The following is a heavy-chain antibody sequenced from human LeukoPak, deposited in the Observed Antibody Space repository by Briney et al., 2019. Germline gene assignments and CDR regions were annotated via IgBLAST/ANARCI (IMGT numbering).Heavy chain of an antibody. CDR3: AKDFTRVVPAAMPHYYYYYGMDV. Sequence: GRSLRLSCAASGFTFSSYGMHWVRQAPGKGLEWVAVISYDGSNKYYADSVKGRFTISRDNSKNTLYLQMNSLRAEDTAVYCCAKDFTRVVPAAMPHYYYYYGMDVWGQGTTVTVSS. J-gene: IGHJ6*02. V-gene: IGHV3-30*18. CDR2: ISYDGSNK. CDR1: GFTFSSYG. D-gene: IGHD2-2*01.